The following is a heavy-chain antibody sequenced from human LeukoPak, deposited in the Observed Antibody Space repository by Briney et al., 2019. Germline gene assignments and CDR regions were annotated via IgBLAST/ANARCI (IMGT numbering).Heavy chain of an antibody. V-gene: IGHV3-30*18. D-gene: IGHD2-15*01. CDR2: ISYDGRSK. CDR1: GFTFSNYG. Sequence: GGSLRLSCAASGFTFSNYGIHWARQAPGKGLEWVAVISYDGRSKHYADSVKGRFTISRDNSQNTLYLQMNSLRTEDTAVYSCAKEYCGGGSCYEDYFDSWGQGTLVTVSS. CDR3: AKEYCGGGSCYEDYFDS. J-gene: IGHJ4*02.